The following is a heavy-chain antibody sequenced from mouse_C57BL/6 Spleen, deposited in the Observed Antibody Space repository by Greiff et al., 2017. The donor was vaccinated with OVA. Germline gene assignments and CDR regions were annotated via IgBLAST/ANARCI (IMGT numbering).Heavy chain of an antibody. V-gene: IGHV1-75*01. Sequence: QVQLQQSGPELVKPGASVKISCKASGYTFTDYYINWVKQRPGQGLEWIGWIFPGSGSTYYNEKFKGKATLTVDKSSSTAYMLLSSLTSEDSAVYFCARTAQATFYYYAMDYWGQGTSVTVSS. J-gene: IGHJ4*01. CDR1: GYTFTDYY. D-gene: IGHD3-2*02. CDR3: ARTAQATFYYYAMDY. CDR2: IFPGSGST.